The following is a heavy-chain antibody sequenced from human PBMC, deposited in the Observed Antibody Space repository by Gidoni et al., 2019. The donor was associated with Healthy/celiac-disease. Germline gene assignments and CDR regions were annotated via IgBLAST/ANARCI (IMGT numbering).Heavy chain of an antibody. CDR1: GFTFSSYG. CDR2: IWYDGSNK. D-gene: IGHD6-19*01. V-gene: IGHV3-33*01. J-gene: IGHJ6*02. Sequence: QVQLVESGGGVVQPGRSLRLSCAASGFTFSSYGMHWVRQAPGKGLEWVTVIWYDGSNKYYADSVKGRFTISRDNSKNTLYLQMNSLRAEDTAVYYCARAGAGSSGWYYYGMDVWGQGTTVTVSS. CDR3: ARAGAGSSGWYYYGMDV.